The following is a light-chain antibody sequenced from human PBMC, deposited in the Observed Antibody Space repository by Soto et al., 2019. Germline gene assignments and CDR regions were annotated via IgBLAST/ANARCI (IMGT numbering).Light chain of an antibody. CDR1: GSNIGSNT. J-gene: IGLJ1*01. CDR2: NNN. CDR3: AAWDDSLSGYV. V-gene: IGLV1-44*01. Sequence: QLVLTQPPSASGTPGQRVSISCSGSGSNIGSNTVNWYQQLPGTAPKLLMYNNNQRPSGVPDRFSGSKSGTSASLAISGLQSEDEVDYYCAAWDDSLSGYVFGTGTKLTVL.